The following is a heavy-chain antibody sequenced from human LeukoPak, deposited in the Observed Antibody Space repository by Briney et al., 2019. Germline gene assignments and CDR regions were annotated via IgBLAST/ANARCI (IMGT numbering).Heavy chain of an antibody. CDR2: IFHTGST. Sequence: SETLSLTCTISGYSISSGDYWAWIRQPPGKGLEWIGSIFHTGSTYHNPSLKSRVTISVDTSKNQFSLKLNSVTAADTAVYYCARDHSSSSEDYWGQGTLVTVSS. CDR3: ARDHSSSSEDY. CDR1: GYSISSGDY. V-gene: IGHV4-38-2*02. D-gene: IGHD6-13*01. J-gene: IGHJ4*02.